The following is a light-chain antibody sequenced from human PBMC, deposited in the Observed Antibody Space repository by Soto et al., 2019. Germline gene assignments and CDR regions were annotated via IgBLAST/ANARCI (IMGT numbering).Light chain of an antibody. CDR2: WAS. CDR3: QQYYNTQGT. Sequence: DIVMTQSPDCLAVSLGERATINCKSSQSVLYSSNNKNYLAWYQQKPGQPPRLLIYWASTRESGVPDRFSGSGSGTDFTLTISSLQAEDVAIYYCQQYYNTQGTLGQGTKVEIK. CDR1: QSVLYSSNNKNY. V-gene: IGKV4-1*01. J-gene: IGKJ1*01.